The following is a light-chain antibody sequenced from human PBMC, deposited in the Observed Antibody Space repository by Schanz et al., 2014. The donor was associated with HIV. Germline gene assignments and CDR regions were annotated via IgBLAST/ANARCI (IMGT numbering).Light chain of an antibody. V-gene: IGLV1-40*01. Sequence: QSVLTQPPSVSGAPGQRVTISCTGSRSNIGAGYDVHWYQQLPGTAPKVLIYGNNNRPSGVPDRFSASKSGTSASLAITGLQAADEADYYCSTFSGNATLFGGGTKLTVL. CDR3: STFSGNATL. J-gene: IGLJ2*01. CDR1: RSNIGAGYD. CDR2: GNN.